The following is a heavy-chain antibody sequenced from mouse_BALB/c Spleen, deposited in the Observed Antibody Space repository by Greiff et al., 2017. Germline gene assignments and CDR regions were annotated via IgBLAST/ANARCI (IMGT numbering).Heavy chain of an antibody. D-gene: IGHD2-10*02. CDR3: ARNPYGRYWYFDV. V-gene: IGHV2-2*02. J-gene: IGHJ1*01. Sequence: QVQLQQSGPGLVQPSQSLSITCTVSGFSLTSYGVHWVRQSPGKGLEWLGVIWSGGSTDYNAAFISRLSISKDNSKSQVFFKMNSLQANDTAIYYCARNPYGRYWYFDVWGAGTTVTVSS. CDR1: GFSLTSYG. CDR2: IWSGGST.